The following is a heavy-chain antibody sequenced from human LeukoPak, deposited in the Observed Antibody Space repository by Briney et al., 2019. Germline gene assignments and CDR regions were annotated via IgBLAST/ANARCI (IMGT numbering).Heavy chain of an antibody. CDR2: IKSKTDGGTT. V-gene: IGHV3-15*01. J-gene: IGHJ4*02. D-gene: IGHD3-3*01. Sequence: GGSLRLSCAASGFTFSNAWMSWVRQAPGKGLEWVGRIKSKTDGGTTDYAAPVKGRFTISRDDSKNTLYLQMNSLKTEDTAVYYCTTGSIFGVVIIPTLPSDPTDYWGQGTLVTVSS. CDR1: GFTFSNAW. CDR3: TTGSIFGVVIIPTLPSDPTDY.